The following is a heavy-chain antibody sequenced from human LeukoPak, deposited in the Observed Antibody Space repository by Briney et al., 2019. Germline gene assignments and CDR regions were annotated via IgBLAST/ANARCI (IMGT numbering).Heavy chain of an antibody. J-gene: IGHJ5*02. V-gene: IGHV1-2*02. CDR3: ARDRGTTPIRWFDP. Sequence: ASVKVSCKASGYTFTGYYMHWVRQAPGQGLEWMGWINPNSGGTNYAQKFQGRVTMTRDTSISTAYMELSRLRSDDTAVYYCARDRGTTPIRWFDPWGQGTLVTVSS. D-gene: IGHD1-7*01. CDR1: GYTFTGYY. CDR2: INPNSGGT.